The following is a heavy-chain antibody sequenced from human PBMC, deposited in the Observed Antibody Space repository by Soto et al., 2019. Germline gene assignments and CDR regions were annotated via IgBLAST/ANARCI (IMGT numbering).Heavy chain of an antibody. CDR2: ISYEGSNQ. D-gene: IGHD4-17*01. Sequence: QVQLVESGGGVVQPGRSLRLSCAASGFTFSSSGMHWVRQAPGKGLEWVAIISYEGSNQYYADSVKGRFTMSRDKSKNTLYLQVNSLRADDTAVYYCAKEIYGDHYLDYWGQGTLVTVSS. J-gene: IGHJ4*02. V-gene: IGHV3-30*18. CDR3: AKEIYGDHYLDY. CDR1: GFTFSSSG.